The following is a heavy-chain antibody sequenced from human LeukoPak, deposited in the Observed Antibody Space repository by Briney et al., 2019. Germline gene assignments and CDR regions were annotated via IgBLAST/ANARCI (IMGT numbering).Heavy chain of an antibody. J-gene: IGHJ4*02. V-gene: IGHV3-66*01. Sequence: GGSLRLSCAASGFTVSSNYMSWVRQAPGKGLEWVSVIYSGGSTYYADSVKGRFTISRDNSKNTLYLQMNSLRAEDTAVYYCARAPYYYDSSGYPPGYYWGQGTLVTVSS. D-gene: IGHD3-22*01. CDR3: ARAPYYYDSSGYPPGYY. CDR2: IYSGGST. CDR1: GFTVSSNY.